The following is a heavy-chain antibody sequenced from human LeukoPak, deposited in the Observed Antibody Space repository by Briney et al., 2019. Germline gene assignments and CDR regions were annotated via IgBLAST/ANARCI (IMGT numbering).Heavy chain of an antibody. J-gene: IGHJ4*02. CDR3: AKHFDDRGSIFDH. V-gene: IGHV3-23*01. CDR1: AFPFSSHY. CDR2: LNGGGGDI. Sequence: GGSLRLSCEASAFPFSSHYMAWVRQPPGRGLEWVSALNGGGGDIHYIDSVRDRFIISRDNSRNTLYLQMNSLRAEDTAIYYCAKHFDDRGSIFDHWGQGTLVTVSS. D-gene: IGHD5-12*01.